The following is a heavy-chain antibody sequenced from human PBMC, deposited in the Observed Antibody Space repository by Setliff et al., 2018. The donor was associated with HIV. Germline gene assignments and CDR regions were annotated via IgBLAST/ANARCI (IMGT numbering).Heavy chain of an antibody. CDR2: MNPNSGNT. V-gene: IGHV1-8*02. CDR1: GYTFTNSD. D-gene: IGHD6-19*01. CDR3: ARGPLPGGWYVYFDY. J-gene: IGHJ4*02. Sequence: ASVKVSCKASGYTFTNSDINWVRQATGQGLGWMGWMNPNSGNTGYAQKFQGRVIMTRDTSITTAYMELSSLRSEDTAVYYCARGPLPGGWYVYFDYWGQGTLVTVSS.